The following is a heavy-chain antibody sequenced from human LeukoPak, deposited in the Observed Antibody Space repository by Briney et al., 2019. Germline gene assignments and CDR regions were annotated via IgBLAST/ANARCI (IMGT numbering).Heavy chain of an antibody. J-gene: IGHJ3*02. CDR3: ARAYCGGDCYYRAFDI. D-gene: IGHD2-21*01. CDR2: INHSGST. Sequence: PSETLSLTCAVYGGSFSGYYWSWIRQPPGKELEWIGEINHSGSTNYNPSLKSRVTISVDTSKNQFSLKLSSVTAADTAVYYCARAYCGGDCYYRAFDIWGQGTMVTVSS. CDR1: GGSFSGYY. V-gene: IGHV4-34*01.